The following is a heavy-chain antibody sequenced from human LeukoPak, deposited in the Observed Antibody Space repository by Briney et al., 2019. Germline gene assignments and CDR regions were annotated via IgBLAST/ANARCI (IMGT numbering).Heavy chain of an antibody. Sequence: GGSLRLSCAASGFTFDDYAMHWVRQAPGKGLEWVSGISWNSGAIGYADSVKGRFTISRDNAKNSLYLQMNSLRAEDTALYYCVKGYCSGGSCYWFDHWGQGTLVTVSS. V-gene: IGHV3-9*01. CDR1: GFTFDDYA. CDR3: VKGYCSGGSCYWFDH. CDR2: ISWNSGAI. J-gene: IGHJ5*02. D-gene: IGHD2-15*01.